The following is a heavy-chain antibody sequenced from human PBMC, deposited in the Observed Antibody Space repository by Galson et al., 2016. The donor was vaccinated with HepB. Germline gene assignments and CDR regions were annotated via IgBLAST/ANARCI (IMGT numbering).Heavy chain of an antibody. CDR3: ARVPPSSGVYSDAAET. D-gene: IGHD4-23*01. Sequence: LSLTCTVSGGSISRFYWSWVRQPPGKGLEWIGYIDYSGSADYNPSLKSRVTISVDTSKNQIPLNLTSVTAGATAVYYCARVPPSSGVYSDAAETWGQGTLVTVSS. V-gene: IGHV4-59*01. CDR1: GGSISRFY. J-gene: IGHJ4*02. CDR2: IDYSGSA.